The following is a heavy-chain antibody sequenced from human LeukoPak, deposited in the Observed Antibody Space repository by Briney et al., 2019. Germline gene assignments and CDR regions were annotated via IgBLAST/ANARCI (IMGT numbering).Heavy chain of an antibody. V-gene: IGHV3-11*01. J-gene: IGHJ6*02. Sequence: GGSLRLSCAASGFTFSDYYMSWIRQAPGKGLEWVSYISSSSSTIYYADSVKGRFTISRDSAKNSLYLQMNSLRAEDTAVYYCARDQDIAARYGMDVWGQGTTVTVSS. CDR3: ARDQDIAARYGMDV. CDR1: GFTFSDYY. D-gene: IGHD6-6*01. CDR2: ISSSSSTI.